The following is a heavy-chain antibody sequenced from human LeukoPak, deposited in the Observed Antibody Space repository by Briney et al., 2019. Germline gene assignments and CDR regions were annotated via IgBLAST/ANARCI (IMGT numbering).Heavy chain of an antibody. D-gene: IGHD3-16*01. Sequence: GGSLRLSCAASGFTFSSYSMNWVRQAPGKGLEWVSFISSSPSTIYYADSVKGRFTISRDNSKNTVYLQMNSLRAEDTAVYYCARPLGAKFDYWGQGTLVTVSS. CDR3: ARPLGAKFDY. CDR1: GFTFSSYS. V-gene: IGHV3-48*01. CDR2: ISSSPSTI. J-gene: IGHJ4*02.